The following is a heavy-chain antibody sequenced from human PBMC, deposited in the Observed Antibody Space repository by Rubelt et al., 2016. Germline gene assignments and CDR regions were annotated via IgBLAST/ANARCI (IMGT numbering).Heavy chain of an antibody. CDR1: GGSFSGYY. V-gene: IGHV4-34*01. D-gene: IGHD6-6*01. CDR3: ARGVRIAARLFDY. J-gene: IGHJ4*02. Sequence: QVQLQQWGAGLLKPSETLSLTCAVYGGSFSGYYWSWIRQPPGKGLEWIGEINHSGSTNYNPSLKRRVTISVDTSKNQFALKLSSVTAADTAVYYCARGVRIAARLFDYWGQGTLVTVSS. CDR2: INHSGST.